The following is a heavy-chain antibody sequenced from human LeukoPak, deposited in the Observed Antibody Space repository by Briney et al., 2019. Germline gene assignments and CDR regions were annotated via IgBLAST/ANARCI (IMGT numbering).Heavy chain of an antibody. V-gene: IGHV3-30*03. CDR1: GFSFSSYS. D-gene: IGHD3-22*01. Sequence: GGSLRLSCVASGFSFSSYSMNWVRQAPGKGLEWVAVISYDGNNKYYADSVKGRFTISRDNSKNTLYLQMSSLRPEDTAVYFCARGDVVVVITSTTWFDPWGQGALVTVSS. CDR3: ARGDVVVVITSTTWFDP. J-gene: IGHJ5*02. CDR2: ISYDGNNK.